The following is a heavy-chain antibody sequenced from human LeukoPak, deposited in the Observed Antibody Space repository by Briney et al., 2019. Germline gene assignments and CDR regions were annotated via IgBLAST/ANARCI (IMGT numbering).Heavy chain of an antibody. CDR1: GDSISGYY. V-gene: IGHV4-59*01. D-gene: IGHD1-1*01. J-gene: IGHJ4*02. Sequence: SETLSLTCTVSGDSISGYYWGWIRQPPGKGLEWIGYIYYTGTTNYNPSLKSRVTISVDTSKNQFSLKLRSVTAADTAVYYCTKVETGTVDYWGQGTLVTVSS. CDR2: IYYTGTT. CDR3: TKVETGTVDY.